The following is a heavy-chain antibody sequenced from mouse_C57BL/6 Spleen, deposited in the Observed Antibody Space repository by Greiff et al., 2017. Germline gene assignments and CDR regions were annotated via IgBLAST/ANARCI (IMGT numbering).Heavy chain of an antibody. CDR3: AKNRDGSSYDYFDY. J-gene: IGHJ2*01. D-gene: IGHD1-1*01. Sequence: VQRVESGPGLVQPSQSLSITCTVSGFSLTSYGVHWVRQSPGKGLEWLGVIWRGGSTDYNAAFMSRLSITKDNSKSQVFFKMNSLQADDTAIYYCAKNRDGSSYDYFDYWGQGTTLTVSS. CDR2: IWRGGST. CDR1: GFSLTSYG. V-gene: IGHV2-5*01.